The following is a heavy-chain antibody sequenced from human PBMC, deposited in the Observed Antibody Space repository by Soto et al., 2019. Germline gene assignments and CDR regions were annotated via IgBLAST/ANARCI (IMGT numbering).Heavy chain of an antibody. D-gene: IGHD2-2*01. V-gene: IGHV4-59*08. CDR3: ARVGCSSTSCYAWDNLLDP. CDR2: IYYSGST. J-gene: IGHJ5*02. Sequence: PSETLSLTCTVSGGSISSYYWSWIRQPPGKGLEWIGYIYYSGSTNYNPSLKSRVTISVDTSKNQFSLKLSSVTAADTAVYYCARVGCSSTSCYAWDNLLDPWGQGTLVTVSS. CDR1: GGSISSYY.